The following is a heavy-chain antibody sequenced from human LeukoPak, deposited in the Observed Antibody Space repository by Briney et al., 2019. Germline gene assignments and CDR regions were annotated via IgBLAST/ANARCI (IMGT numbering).Heavy chain of an antibody. D-gene: IGHD3-16*01. Sequence: GGSLRLSCSASGLTVSNNSMSWVRQAPGKGLGWVSVIYRRGSTYYADSVKGRFTISRDNSKNTLYLQMNSLRGEDTAVYYCARSWGSFDYWGQGTLVTVSS. V-gene: IGHV3-66*01. CDR2: IYRRGST. CDR1: GLTVSNNS. J-gene: IGHJ4*02. CDR3: ARSWGSFDY.